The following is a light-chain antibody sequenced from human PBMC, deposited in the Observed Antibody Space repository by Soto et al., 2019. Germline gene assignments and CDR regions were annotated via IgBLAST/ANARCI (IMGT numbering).Light chain of an antibody. CDR3: QHYGNSLFT. V-gene: IGKV3-20*01. CDR1: QIISSSY. Sequence: EIVFTQSPGTLSLSPGERATLSCRASQIISSSYLAWYQQKPGQAPRLLIYGASNRATGIPDRFSGSGSGTDFTLTISRLEPEDFAVYYCQHYGNSLFTFGPGTKVDIK. J-gene: IGKJ3*01. CDR2: GAS.